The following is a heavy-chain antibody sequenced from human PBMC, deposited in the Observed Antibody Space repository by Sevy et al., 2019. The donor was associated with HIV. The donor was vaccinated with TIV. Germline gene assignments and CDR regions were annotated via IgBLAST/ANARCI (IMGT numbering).Heavy chain of an antibody. CDR3: ARVRYNYGQHYFDY. J-gene: IGHJ4*02. V-gene: IGHV3-48*03. Sequence: GGSLRLSCAASGFTFSSYEMNWVRQAPGKGLEWLSYVSSSGSSTYYADSVKGRFTISRDNAKNSLYLQMNSLRAEDTAVYYCARVRYNYGQHYFDYWGQGTLVTVSS. D-gene: IGHD5-18*01. CDR1: GFTFSSYE. CDR2: VSSSGSST.